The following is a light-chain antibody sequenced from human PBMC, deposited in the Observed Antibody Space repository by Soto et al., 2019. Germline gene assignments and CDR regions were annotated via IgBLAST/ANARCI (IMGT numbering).Light chain of an antibody. CDR3: QQYYNIPYT. V-gene: IGKV4-1*01. CDR1: QSVLLNSNNKNY. J-gene: IGKJ2*01. Sequence: DIMMTQSPDSLAVSLGERATINCKSSQSVLLNSNNKNYLAWYQQKPGQAPKLLIYWASTRESGVPDRFSGSGSGTDFTLTISSLQAEDVAVYYCQQYYNIPYTFGQGTKLEIK. CDR2: WAS.